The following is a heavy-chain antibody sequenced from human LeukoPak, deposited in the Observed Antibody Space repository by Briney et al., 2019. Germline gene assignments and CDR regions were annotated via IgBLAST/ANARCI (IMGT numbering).Heavy chain of an antibody. V-gene: IGHV4-39*01. Sequence: SETLSLTCTVSGGSISSSSYYWGWIRQPPGKGLEWIGSIYYSGSTYYNPSLKSRVTISVDTSKNQFSLKLSSVTAADTAVYYCPLSSGGSHFFDPWGQGTLVTVSS. D-gene: IGHD4-23*01. CDR1: GGSISSSSYY. CDR2: IYYSGST. J-gene: IGHJ5*02. CDR3: PLSSGGSHFFDP.